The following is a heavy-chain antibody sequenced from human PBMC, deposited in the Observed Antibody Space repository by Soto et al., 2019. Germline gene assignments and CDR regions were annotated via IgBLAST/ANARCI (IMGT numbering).Heavy chain of an antibody. D-gene: IGHD6-19*01. CDR2: IRSKANSYAT. Sequence: GGSLRLSCAASGFTFSGSGMHWVRQASGKGLEWVGRIRSKANSYATAYAASVKGRFTISRDDSKNTAYLQMNSLKTEDTAVYYCAKGVPGIAVAGTGYFQHWGQGT. J-gene: IGHJ1*01. CDR3: AKGVPGIAVAGTGYFQH. V-gene: IGHV3-73*01. CDR1: GFTFSGSG.